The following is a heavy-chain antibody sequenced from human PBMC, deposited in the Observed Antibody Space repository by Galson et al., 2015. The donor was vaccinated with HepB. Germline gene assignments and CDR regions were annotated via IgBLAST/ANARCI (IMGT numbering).Heavy chain of an antibody. J-gene: IGHJ4*02. CDR1: GFTFSSYS. CDR2: ISWNSGNI. Sequence: SLRLSCAASGFTFSSYSMYWVRQAPGKGLEWVSGISWNSGNIGYADSVKGRFTIFRDNAKNSLYLQMNSLRAEDTALYYCAKDIWGYSSGGLAYWGQGILVTVSS. V-gene: IGHV3-9*01. CDR3: AKDIWGYSSGGLAY. D-gene: IGHD6-19*01.